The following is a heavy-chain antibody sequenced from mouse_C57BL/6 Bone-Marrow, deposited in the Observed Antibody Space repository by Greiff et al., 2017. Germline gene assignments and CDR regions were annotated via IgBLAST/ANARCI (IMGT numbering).Heavy chain of an antibody. CDR1: GYTFTNYW. CDR2: IYPGGGYT. D-gene: IGHD2-2*01. V-gene: IGHV1-63*01. Sequence: QVQLQQSGAELVRPGTSVKMSCKASGYTFTNYWIGWAKQRPGHGLEWIGDIYPGGGYTNYNEKFKGKATLTADKSSSTAYMQCSSLTSEDSAIYYCARTFYYGYDAGFAYWGQGTLVTVSA. CDR3: ARTFYYGYDAGFAY. J-gene: IGHJ3*01.